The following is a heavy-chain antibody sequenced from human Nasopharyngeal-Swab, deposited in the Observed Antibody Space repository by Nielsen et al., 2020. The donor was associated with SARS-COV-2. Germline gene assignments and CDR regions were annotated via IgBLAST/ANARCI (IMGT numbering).Heavy chain of an antibody. V-gene: IGHV3-49*02. D-gene: IGHD3-10*01. Sequence: WIRQPPGQGLEWVGFIRSKAYGGTTEYAASVKGRFTISRDDSKSIAYLQMNSLKTEDTAVYYCTRDDYYGSGRPDYWGQGTLVTVSS. CDR3: TRDDYYGSGRPDY. CDR2: IRSKAYGGTT. J-gene: IGHJ4*02.